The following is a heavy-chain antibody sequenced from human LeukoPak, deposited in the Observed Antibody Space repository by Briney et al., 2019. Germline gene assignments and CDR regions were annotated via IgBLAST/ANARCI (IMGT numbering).Heavy chain of an antibody. J-gene: IGHJ6*03. CDR1: GYTFTRYY. Sequence: ASVKVSCMASGYTFTRYYMHWVRQPPGQGLEWMGWSNPNRGGTNYAQKFQGRVTMTRNTSISTAYMELSRLSSDDTAVYYCARVRRGRIGPYYYMDGWGKGTTVTVSS. D-gene: IGHD3-16*01. V-gene: IGHV1-2*02. CDR3: ARVRRGRIGPYYYMDG. CDR2: SNPNRGGT.